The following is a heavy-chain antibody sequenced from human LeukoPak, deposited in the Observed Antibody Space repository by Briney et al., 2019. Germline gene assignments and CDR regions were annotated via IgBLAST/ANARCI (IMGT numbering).Heavy chain of an antibody. CDR2: IYTSGST. CDR3: ATAGYYYDSSGYPYYFDY. Sequence: SETLSLTCTVSGGSISSYYWSWIRQPAGKGLEWIGRIYTSGSTNYNPSLKSRVTMSVDTSKNQFSLKLSSVTAADTAVYYCATAGYYYDSSGYPYYFDYWGQGTLVTVSS. J-gene: IGHJ4*02. CDR1: GGSISSYY. V-gene: IGHV4-4*07. D-gene: IGHD3-22*01.